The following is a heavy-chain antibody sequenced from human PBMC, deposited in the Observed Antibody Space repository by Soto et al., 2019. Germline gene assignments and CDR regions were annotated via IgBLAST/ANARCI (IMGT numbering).Heavy chain of an antibody. CDR1: GGTFSSYT. CDR2: IIPIPGIA. J-gene: IGHJ6*03. V-gene: IGHV1-69*02. D-gene: IGHD4-4*01. Sequence: QVQLVQSGAEVKKPGSSVKVSCKASGGTFSSYTISWVRQAPGQGLEWMGRIIPIPGIANYAQKFQGRVTITADKSTSSAYRALSSLRSEDTAVYYCARARGYSNFLGYMDVWGKGTTVTVSS. CDR3: ARARGYSNFLGYMDV.